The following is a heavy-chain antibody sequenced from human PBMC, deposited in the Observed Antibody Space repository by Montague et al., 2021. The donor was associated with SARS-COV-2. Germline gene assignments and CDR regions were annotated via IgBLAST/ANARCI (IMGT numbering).Heavy chain of an antibody. D-gene: IGHD2-15*01. Sequence: SETLSLTCTVSGGSISSFYWSWFRQPPGKGLEWIGYISDSGSTNYNPSPTSRVTMSVDTSKNQFSLKVNSVTAADTAVYYCARHYSATLPAVYWGQGTLVIVSS. V-gene: IGHV4-59*08. CDR3: ARHYSATLPAVY. CDR2: ISDSGST. CDR1: GGSISSFY. J-gene: IGHJ4*02.